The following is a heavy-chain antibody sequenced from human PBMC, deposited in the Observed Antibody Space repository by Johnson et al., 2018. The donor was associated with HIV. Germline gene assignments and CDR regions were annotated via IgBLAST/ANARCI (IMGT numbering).Heavy chain of an antibody. CDR3: AKDIDGYDALDI. J-gene: IGHJ3*02. Sequence: VQLVESGGGLVQPGGSLRLSCAASGFTFGSYVMSWVRQAPGKGLEWVSSISGSGASTYYADSLKGRCTISRDNSKNTLYLQMNRLRAEDTALDYCAKDIDGYDALDIWGQGTMVTVS. CDR1: GFTFGSYV. D-gene: IGHD5-24*01. V-gene: IGHV3-23*04. CDR2: ISGSGAST.